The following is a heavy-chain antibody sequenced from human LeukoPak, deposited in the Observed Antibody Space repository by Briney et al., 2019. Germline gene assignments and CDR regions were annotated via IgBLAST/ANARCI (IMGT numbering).Heavy chain of an antibody. V-gene: IGHV1-8*01. CDR1: GYSFTSYD. CDR2: MNLNSGNS. D-gene: IGHD2-21*02. J-gene: IGHJ4*02. Sequence: GASVKVSFKDAGYSFTSYDFNWVRQATGQGLEWVGWMNLNSGNSGYAQMFQVRATTTRTTSISTTYMELSSLRSEDTAVYYCARAVRNQMSHIVVVTAILYYFDYWGQGTLVTVSS. CDR3: ARAVRNQMSHIVVVTAILYYFDY.